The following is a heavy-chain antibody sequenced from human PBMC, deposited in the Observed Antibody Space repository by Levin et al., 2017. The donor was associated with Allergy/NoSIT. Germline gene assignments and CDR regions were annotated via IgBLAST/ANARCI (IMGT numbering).Heavy chain of an antibody. CDR1: GYTFTDYG. V-gene: IGHV1-18*01. J-gene: IGHJ4*02. D-gene: IGHD3-16*01. Sequence: ASVKVSCKASGYTFTDYGILWVRQAPGQGLEWLGWISTYNGNTNYLQNLQARVTMTTDTSTSTAYMELTNLRSDDTALYYCARKGSYVEFDYWGQGTLVTVSS. CDR3: ARKGSYVEFDY. CDR2: ISTYNGNT.